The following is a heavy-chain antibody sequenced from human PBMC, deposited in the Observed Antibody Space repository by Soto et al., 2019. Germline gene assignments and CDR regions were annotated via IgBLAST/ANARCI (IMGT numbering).Heavy chain of an antibody. CDR2: INPKSGGT. CDR3: ARGDSTDCSNGVCSFFYNHDMDV. CDR1: GYSFTDYH. J-gene: IGHJ6*02. D-gene: IGHD2-8*01. Sequence: ASVKVSCKASGYSFTDYHIHWVRQAPGQGLEWLGRINPKSGGTSTAQKFQGWVTMTTDTSISTASMELTRLTSDDTAIYYCARGDSTDCSNGVCSFFYNHDMDVWGQGTRVTVSS. V-gene: IGHV1-2*04.